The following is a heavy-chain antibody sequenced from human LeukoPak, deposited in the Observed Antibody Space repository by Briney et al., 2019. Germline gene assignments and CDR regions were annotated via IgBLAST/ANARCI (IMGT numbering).Heavy chain of an antibody. J-gene: IGHJ3*02. D-gene: IGHD3-10*01. CDR1: GFTFSSYW. CDR3: AKALNMVMIPGAFDI. Sequence: GGSLRLSCAASGFTFSSYWMSWVRQAPGKGLEWVANIKQDGSEKYYVDSVKGRFTISRDNAKNSLYLQMNSLRAEDTAVYYCAKALNMVMIPGAFDIWGQGTMVTVSS. CDR2: IKQDGSEK. V-gene: IGHV3-7*01.